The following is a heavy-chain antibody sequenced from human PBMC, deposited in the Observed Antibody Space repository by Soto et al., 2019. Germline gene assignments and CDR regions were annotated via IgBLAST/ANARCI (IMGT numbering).Heavy chain of an antibody. CDR2: ISAYNGNT. CDR3: ARQIAAAGKGNWFDP. V-gene: IGHV1-18*01. Sequence: GASVKVSCKASGYTFTSYGISWVRQAPGRGLEWMGWISAYNGNTNYAQKLQGRVTMTTDTSTSTAYMELRSLRSEDTAVYYCARQIAAAGKGNWFDPWGQGTLVTVSS. D-gene: IGHD6-13*01. CDR1: GYTFTSYG. J-gene: IGHJ5*02.